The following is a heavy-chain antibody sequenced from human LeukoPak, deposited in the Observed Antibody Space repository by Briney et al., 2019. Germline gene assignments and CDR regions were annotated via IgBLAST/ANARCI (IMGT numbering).Heavy chain of an antibody. CDR1: GFTFSSYG. D-gene: IGHD3-10*01. Sequence: GGSLRLSCAASGFTFSSYGMHWVRQAPGKGLEWVAFIRYDGSNKYYADSVKGRFTISRDNSKNTLYLQMNSLRAEDTAVYYCAKDDYYGSGSYCFQYYFQYYFDYWGQGTLVTVSS. CDR3: AKDDYYGSGSYCFQYYFQYYFDY. CDR2: IRYDGSNK. V-gene: IGHV3-30*02. J-gene: IGHJ4*02.